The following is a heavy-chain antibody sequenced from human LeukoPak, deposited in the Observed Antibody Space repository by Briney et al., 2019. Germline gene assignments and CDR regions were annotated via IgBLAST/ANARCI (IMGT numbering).Heavy chain of an antibody. CDR3: ASGPTTGYYYYMDV. CDR1: GGSISSGSYY. Sequence: SETLSLTCTVSGGSISSGSYYWNWIRQPAGKGLGWIGRIYTSGSTNYNPSLKSRVTISVDTSKNQFSLKLSSVTAADTAVYHCASGPTTGYYYYMDVWGKGTAVTVSS. V-gene: IGHV4-61*02. D-gene: IGHD7-27*01. CDR2: IYTSGST. J-gene: IGHJ6*03.